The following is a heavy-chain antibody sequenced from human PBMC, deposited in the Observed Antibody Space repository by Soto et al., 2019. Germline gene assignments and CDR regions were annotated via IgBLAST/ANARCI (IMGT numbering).Heavy chain of an antibody. D-gene: IGHD4-4*01. Sequence: QVQLVESGGGVVQPGRSLRLSCAASGFTFSSYGMHWVRQAPGKGLEWVAVIWYDGSNKYYADSVKGRFTISRDNSKNTLYLQMNSLRAEDTAVYYCARGWGLQYPEYFQHWGQGTLVTVSS. V-gene: IGHV3-33*01. J-gene: IGHJ1*01. CDR1: GFTFSSYG. CDR2: IWYDGSNK. CDR3: ARGWGLQYPEYFQH.